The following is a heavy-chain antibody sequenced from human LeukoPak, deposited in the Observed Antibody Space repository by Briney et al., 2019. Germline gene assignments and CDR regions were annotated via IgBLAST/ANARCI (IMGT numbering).Heavy chain of an antibody. CDR2: ILYDGSNK. D-gene: IGHD6-19*01. Sequence: PGGSLRLSCAASGFTFSSYGMHWVRQAPGKGLEWVAVILYDGSNKYYADSVKGRFTISRDNSKNTLYLQMNSLRAEDTAVYYCAKGISGWYDAFDIWGQGTMVTVSS. J-gene: IGHJ3*02. CDR3: AKGISGWYDAFDI. V-gene: IGHV3-30*18. CDR1: GFTFSSYG.